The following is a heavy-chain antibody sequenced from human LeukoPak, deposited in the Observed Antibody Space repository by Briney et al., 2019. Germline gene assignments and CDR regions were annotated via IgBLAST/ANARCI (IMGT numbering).Heavy chain of an antibody. Sequence: PAETLSLTCAVYGVSFSGYYWSWIRQPPGKGLEWLGEINHSGSTNYNPSLKSRVTISVDTSKNQFSLKLSSVTAADTAVYYCARGWCSGGSCRYPARYYYGMDVWGKGTTVTVSS. CDR2: INHSGST. CDR3: ARGWCSGGSCRYPARYYYGMDV. D-gene: IGHD2-15*01. CDR1: GVSFSGYY. J-gene: IGHJ6*04. V-gene: IGHV4-34*01.